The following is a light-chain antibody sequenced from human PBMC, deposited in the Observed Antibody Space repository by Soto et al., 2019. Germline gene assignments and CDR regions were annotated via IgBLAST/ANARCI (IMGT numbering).Light chain of an antibody. CDR3: QQLNSYPLT. CDR2: AAS. J-gene: IGKJ4*01. Sequence: DIQLTQSPSFLSASVGDRVTITCRASPGISSYLAWYQQKPGKAPKLLIYAASTLQSGVPSRFSGSGSGTEFTLTISSLKPEHFATDFCQQLNSYPLTFGGGTKVQIK. V-gene: IGKV1-9*01. CDR1: PGISSY.